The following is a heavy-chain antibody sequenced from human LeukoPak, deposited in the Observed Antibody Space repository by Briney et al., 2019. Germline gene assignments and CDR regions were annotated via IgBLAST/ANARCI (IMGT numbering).Heavy chain of an antibody. CDR1: GGSISSYY. CDR3: ARVKWLRSGGRFAY. Sequence: KPSETLSLTCTVSGGSISSYYWSWIRQPAGKGLEWIGRIYTSGSTNYNSSLKSRVTMSVDTSKNQFSLKLSSVTAADTAVYYCARVKWLRSGGRFAYWGQGTLVTVSS. V-gene: IGHV4-4*07. D-gene: IGHD5-12*01. CDR2: IYTSGST. J-gene: IGHJ4*02.